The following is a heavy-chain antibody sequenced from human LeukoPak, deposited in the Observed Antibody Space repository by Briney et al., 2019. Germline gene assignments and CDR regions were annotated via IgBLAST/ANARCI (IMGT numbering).Heavy chain of an antibody. Sequence: GGSLRLSCAASGFTFSSYSMNWVRQAPGKGLEWVSSISSSSSYIYYADSVKGRFTISRDNAKNSLYLQMNSLRAEDTAVYYCARDRSWPVGDAFDIWGQGTMVTVSS. D-gene: IGHD3-10*01. CDR2: ISSSSSYI. CDR1: GFTFSSYS. V-gene: IGHV3-21*01. CDR3: ARDRSWPVGDAFDI. J-gene: IGHJ3*02.